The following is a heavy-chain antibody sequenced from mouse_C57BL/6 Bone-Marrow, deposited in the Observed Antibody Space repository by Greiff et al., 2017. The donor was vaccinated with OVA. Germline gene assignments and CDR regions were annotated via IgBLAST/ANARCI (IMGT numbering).Heavy chain of an antibody. CDR2: INPSNGGT. Sequence: QVQLKQPGTELVKPGASVKLSCKASGYTFTSYWMHWVKQRPGQGLEWIGNINPSNGGTNYNEKFKSKATLTVDKSSSTAYMQLGSLTSEDSAVYYGASPLGSSGSDYWGQGTTLTVSS. CDR3: ASPLGSSGSDY. D-gene: IGHD3-2*02. J-gene: IGHJ2*01. CDR1: GYTFTSYW. V-gene: IGHV1-53*01.